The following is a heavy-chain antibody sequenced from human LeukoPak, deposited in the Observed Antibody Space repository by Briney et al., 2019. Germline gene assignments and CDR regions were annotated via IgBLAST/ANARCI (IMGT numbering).Heavy chain of an antibody. D-gene: IGHD3-10*01. Sequence: SQTLSLTCAVSGGSISSGGYSWSWIRQPLGKGLEWIGYIYHSGSTYYNPSLKSRVTISVDRSKNQFSLKLSSVTAADTAVYYCARGGMVRGVQFDYWGQGTLVTVSS. CDR1: GGSISSGGYS. J-gene: IGHJ4*02. CDR3: ARGGMVRGVQFDY. CDR2: IYHSGST. V-gene: IGHV4-30-2*01.